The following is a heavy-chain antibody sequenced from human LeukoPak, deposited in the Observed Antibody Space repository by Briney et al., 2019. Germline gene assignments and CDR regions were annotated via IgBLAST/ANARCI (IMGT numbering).Heavy chain of an antibody. D-gene: IGHD1-26*01. CDR1: GYTFTDYW. J-gene: IGHJ5*02. Sequence: GESLKISCKGSGYTFTDYWIAWVRLMPGQGLEWMGIIYPGDSDTRYSPSFQGQVTISADKSTTTAYLQWSSLKASDTAMYFCARLADTTSWGQGTLVTVSS. V-gene: IGHV5-51*01. CDR2: IYPGDSDT. CDR3: ARLADTTS.